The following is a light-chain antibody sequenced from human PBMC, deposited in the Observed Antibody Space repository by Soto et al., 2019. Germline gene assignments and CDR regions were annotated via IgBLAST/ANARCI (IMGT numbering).Light chain of an antibody. J-gene: IGKJ4*01. V-gene: IGKV3-11*01. Sequence: EIVLTQSPATLSLSPGERATLSCRASQSVSSYLAWYQQKPGQAPRLLIYDASNRATGIPARFSGSGYGTDFTLTISSLELEDFAIYYCQQRSNWPPVTFGGGTKVEIK. CDR1: QSVSSY. CDR2: DAS. CDR3: QQRSNWPPVT.